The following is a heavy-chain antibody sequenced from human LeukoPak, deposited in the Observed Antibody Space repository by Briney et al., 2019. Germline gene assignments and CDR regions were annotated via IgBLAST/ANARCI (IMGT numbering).Heavy chain of an antibody. J-gene: IGHJ2*01. CDR3: ARVMIPPDSYWYFDL. CDR2: VNHSGST. D-gene: IGHD3-16*01. Sequence: SETLSLTCAVFGGSFSGYYWSWIRQPPGKGLEWIGEVNHSGSTNYNPSLKSRVTMSLDTSKNQFSLQLTSVTPADTAVYYCARVMIPPDSYWYFDLWGRGTLVTVSS. V-gene: IGHV4-34*01. CDR1: GGSFSGYY.